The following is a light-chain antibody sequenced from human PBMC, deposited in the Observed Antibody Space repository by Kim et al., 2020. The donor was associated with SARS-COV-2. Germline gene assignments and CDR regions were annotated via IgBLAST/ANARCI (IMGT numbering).Light chain of an antibody. V-gene: IGKV1-9*01. CDR3: QQLNDYPLT. Sequence: GDRVTITGRASQGISNYLALYQQKPGLAPKVLIFSASTLQSGVPSRFSGSGSETDFTLTISSLQPEDFANYFCQQLNDYPLTFGGGTKVDIK. J-gene: IGKJ4*01. CDR2: SAS. CDR1: QGISNY.